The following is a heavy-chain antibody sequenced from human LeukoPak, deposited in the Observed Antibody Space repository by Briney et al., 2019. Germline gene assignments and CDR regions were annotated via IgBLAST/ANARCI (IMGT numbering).Heavy chain of an antibody. D-gene: IGHD6-13*01. CDR3: ARDFRIAAAGIIDY. CDR1: GFTFSSYG. V-gene: IGHV3-33*01. J-gene: IGHJ4*02. Sequence: GGSLRLSCAASGFTFSSYGMHWVRQAPGKGLGWVAVIWYDGSNKYYADSVKGRFTISRDNSKNTLYLQMNSLRAEDTAVYYCARDFRIAAAGIIDYWGQGTLVTVSS. CDR2: IWYDGSNK.